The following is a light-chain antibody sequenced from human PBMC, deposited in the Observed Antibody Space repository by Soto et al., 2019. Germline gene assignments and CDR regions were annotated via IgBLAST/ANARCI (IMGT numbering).Light chain of an antibody. CDR3: CSYAGSRV. Sequence: LNQPASVSGAAGQAITISCTGTSSDVGSYNLVSWYQQHPGKAPKLMIYEGSKRPSGVSNRFSGSKSGNAASLTISGLQAEDEADYYCCSYAGSRVFGGGTKVTVL. CDR1: SSDVGSYNL. CDR2: EGS. V-gene: IGLV2-23*01. J-gene: IGLJ2*01.